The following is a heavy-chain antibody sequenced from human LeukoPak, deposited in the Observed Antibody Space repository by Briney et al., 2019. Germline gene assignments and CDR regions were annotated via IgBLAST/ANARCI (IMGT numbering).Heavy chain of an antibody. D-gene: IGHD2-15*01. CDR1: GGTFSSYA. CDR3: ARLCSGGSCSDDY. V-gene: IGHV1-69*04. J-gene: IGHJ4*02. Sequence: ASVKVSCKASGGTFSSYAISWVRQAPGQGLEWMGRIIPILGIANYAQKFQGRVTITADKSTSTAYMELSSLRSEDTAVYYCARLCSGGSCSDDYWGQGTLVTVSP. CDR2: IIPILGIA.